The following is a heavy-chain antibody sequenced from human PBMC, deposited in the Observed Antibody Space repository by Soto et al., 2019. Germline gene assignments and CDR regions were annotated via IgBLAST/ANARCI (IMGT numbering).Heavy chain of an antibody. J-gene: IGHJ3*02. V-gene: IGHV1-2*04. D-gene: IGHD2-15*01. CDR1: GYTFTGYY. CDR3: ARAGYCSGGSCYDAFDI. Sequence: ASVKVSCKASGYTFTGYYMHWVRQAPGQGLEWMGWINPNSGGTNYAQKFQGWVTMTRDTSISTAYMELSRLRSDDTAVYYCARAGYCSGGSCYDAFDIWGQGTMVTVSS. CDR2: INPNSGGT.